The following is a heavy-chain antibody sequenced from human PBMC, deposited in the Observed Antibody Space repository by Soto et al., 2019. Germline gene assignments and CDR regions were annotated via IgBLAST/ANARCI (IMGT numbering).Heavy chain of an antibody. V-gene: IGHV1-46*01. CDR2: INPSTGST. CDR3: ARGRFTTVTTWWYFDY. Sequence: ASVKVSCKASGGTFSSYAISWVRQAPGQGLEWMGIINPSTGSTTYAQKFQGRVTLTRDTSTSTVYMDLSSLRSEDTAVYYCARGRFTTVTTWWYFDYWGQGALVTVSS. J-gene: IGHJ4*02. D-gene: IGHD4-17*01. CDR1: GGTFSSYA.